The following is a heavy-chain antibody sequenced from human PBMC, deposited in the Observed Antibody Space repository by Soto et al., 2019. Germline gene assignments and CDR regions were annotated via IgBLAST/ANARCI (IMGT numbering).Heavy chain of an antibody. CDR3: ARTNHYDYVWGSYRTYHQFYGMDV. Sequence: SDTLSLTCAFYGLSFSGYYWIWIRQPPEKGLEWIGEINHSGSTNYNPSLRSRVTISVDTSKNQFSLSLTSVTAADTGVYYCARTNHYDYVWGSYRTYHQFYGMDVWGQGTTV. V-gene: IGHV4-34*01. CDR1: GLSFSGYY. CDR2: INHSGST. D-gene: IGHD3-16*02. J-gene: IGHJ6*02.